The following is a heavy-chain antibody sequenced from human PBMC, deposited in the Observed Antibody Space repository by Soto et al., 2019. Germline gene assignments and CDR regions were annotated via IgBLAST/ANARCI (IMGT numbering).Heavy chain of an antibody. CDR2: MSGAGRSS. J-gene: IGHJ4*02. Sequence: DVQLLESGGDLVQPGGSLRLSCAASGFTFRSYAMNWVRQAPGTGLEWVSRMSGAGRSSYDEDSVKGRFTVSRDNSKNTLYLQMNNLRAEDTALYYCAKGPIFGVENIYDYWGQGTLVTVSS. D-gene: IGHD3-3*01. V-gene: IGHV3-23*01. CDR1: GFTFRSYA. CDR3: AKGPIFGVENIYDY.